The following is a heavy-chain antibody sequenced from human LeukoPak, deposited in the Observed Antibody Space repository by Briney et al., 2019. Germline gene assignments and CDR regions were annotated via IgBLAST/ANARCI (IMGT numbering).Heavy chain of an antibody. CDR3: ARELSGFDY. D-gene: IGHD3-10*01. Sequence: SVKVSCKASGGTFSSYAISWVRQAPGQGLEWMGGIIPIFGTANYAQKLQGRVTMTTDTSTSTAYMELRGLRSDDTAVYYCARELSGFDYWGQGTLVTVSS. CDR2: IIPIFGTA. CDR1: GGTFSSYA. V-gene: IGHV1-69*05. J-gene: IGHJ4*02.